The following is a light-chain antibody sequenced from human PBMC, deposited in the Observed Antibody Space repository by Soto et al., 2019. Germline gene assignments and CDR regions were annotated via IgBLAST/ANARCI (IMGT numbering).Light chain of an antibody. CDR1: QSVSSSY. CDR3: QQRSNWPPFT. J-gene: IGKJ5*01. Sequence: EIVLTQSPGTLSLSPGERATLSCRAGQSVSSSYLAWYQQKPGQAPRLLIYGASSRATGIPDRFSGSGSGTDFTLTISRLEPEDFAVYYCQQRSNWPPFTFGQGTRLEIK. CDR2: GAS. V-gene: IGKV3D-20*02.